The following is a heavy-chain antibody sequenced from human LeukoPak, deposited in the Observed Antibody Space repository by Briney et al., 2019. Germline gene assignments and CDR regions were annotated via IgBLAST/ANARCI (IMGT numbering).Heavy chain of an antibody. J-gene: IGHJ4*02. CDR2: IIDTDST. CDR1: GGSFSGYY. CDR3: ARGLASGYPPIPFDY. D-gene: IGHD3-3*01. V-gene: IGHV4-34*12. Sequence: SETLSLTCAVYGGSFSGYYWNWIRQPPGKGLEWIGEIIDTDSTKYNSSLKSRVTISVDTSKNEFSLNLTSVTAADTAIYYCARGLASGYPPIPFDYWGQGTLVTVSS.